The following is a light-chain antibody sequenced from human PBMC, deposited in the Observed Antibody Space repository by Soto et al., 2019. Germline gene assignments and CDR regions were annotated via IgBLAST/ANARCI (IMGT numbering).Light chain of an antibody. CDR3: TSYTSRSTLGV. Sequence: QSALTQPASVSGSPGQSITISCTGSNSDIGGYSYVSWYQQHPGKAPKLMIYDVSNWPSGVSYRFSGSKSGNTASLTISGLQAEDEADYYCTSYTSRSTLGVFGGGTKLTVL. CDR2: DVS. CDR1: NSDIGGYSY. J-gene: IGLJ2*01. V-gene: IGLV2-14*03.